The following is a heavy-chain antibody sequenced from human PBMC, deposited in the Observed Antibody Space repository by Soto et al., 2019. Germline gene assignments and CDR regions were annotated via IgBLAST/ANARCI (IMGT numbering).Heavy chain of an antibody. J-gene: IGHJ6*03. Sequence: EVQLLESGGGLVQPGGSLRLSCAASGFTFSSYAMSWVRQAPGKGLEWVSAISGSGGSTYYADSVKGRFTISRDNSKNTLYLQMNSLRAEDTAVDYCAKDQVGNGAVYYYMDVWGKGTTVTVSS. CDR2: ISGSGGST. V-gene: IGHV3-23*01. CDR1: GFTFSSYA. D-gene: IGHD1-1*01. CDR3: AKDQVGNGAVYYYMDV.